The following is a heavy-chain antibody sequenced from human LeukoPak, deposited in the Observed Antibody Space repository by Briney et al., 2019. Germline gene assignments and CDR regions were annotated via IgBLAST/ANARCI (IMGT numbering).Heavy chain of an antibody. CDR1: GFSFSTSG. D-gene: IGHD1-26*01. J-gene: IGHJ1*01. CDR3: ATEGDSGTYSYFQH. V-gene: IGHV3-48*04. Sequence: GGSLRLSCVGSGFSFSTSGMHWVRQAPGKGLEWLSYISSSSTIYYADSVKGRFTVSRDNAKNSLYLQLNSQRVEDTAVYYCATEGDSGTYSYFQHWGQGTLVTVSS. CDR2: ISSSSTI.